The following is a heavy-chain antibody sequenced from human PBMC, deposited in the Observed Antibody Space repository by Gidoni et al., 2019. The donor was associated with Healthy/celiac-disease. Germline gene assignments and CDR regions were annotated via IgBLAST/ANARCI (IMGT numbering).Heavy chain of an antibody. D-gene: IGHD3-10*01. V-gene: IGHV3-30*18. CDR2: ISYDGSNK. Sequence: QVQLVESGGGVVQPGRSLRLSCAASGFTFSIYGMHWVRLAPGKGLEWVAVISYDGSNKYYADSVKGRFTISIDNSKNTLYLQMNSLRAEDTAVYYCAKDISGIYDGWFGELRGYYYYGMDVWGQGTTVTVSS. J-gene: IGHJ6*02. CDR3: AKDISGIYDGWFGELRGYYYYGMDV. CDR1: GFTFSIYG.